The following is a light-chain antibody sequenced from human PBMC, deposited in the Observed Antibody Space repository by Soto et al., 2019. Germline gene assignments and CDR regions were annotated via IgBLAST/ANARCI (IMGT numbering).Light chain of an antibody. CDR3: QSFDSSLRTSI. J-gene: IGLJ2*01. CDR2: GHN. CDR1: SSNIGAGYD. V-gene: IGLV1-40*01. Sequence: QPVLTQPPSVSGAPGQRVTISCTGSSSNIGAGYDVHWYQQLPGTAPKLLIYGHNNRPSGVPDRFSGSKSGSSASLAITGLQAEDEADYYCQSFDSSLRTSIFGGGTKVTVL.